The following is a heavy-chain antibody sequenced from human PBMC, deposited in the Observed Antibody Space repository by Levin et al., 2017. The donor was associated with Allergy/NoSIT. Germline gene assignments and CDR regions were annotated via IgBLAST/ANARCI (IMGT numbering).Heavy chain of an antibody. J-gene: IGHJ4*02. D-gene: IGHD6-13*01. V-gene: IGHV6-1*01. CDR1: GDSVSSNSAA. CDR2: TYYRSKWYT. CDR3: AKVGSSWDAFHS. Sequence: SQTLSLTCAISGDSVSSNSAAWNWIRQSPSRGLEWLGRTYYRSKWYTNYAMSVKSRITISPDTSKNQFSLQLNSVTPEDTAVYYCAKVGSSWDAFHSWGQGTLVTVSS.